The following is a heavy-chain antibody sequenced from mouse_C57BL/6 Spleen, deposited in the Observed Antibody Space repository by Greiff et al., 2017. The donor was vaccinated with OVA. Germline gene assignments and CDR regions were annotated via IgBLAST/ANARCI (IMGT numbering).Heavy chain of an antibody. Sequence: VQLVESGAELVRPGTSVKMSCKASGYTFTNYWIGWAKQRPGHGLEWIGDIYPGGGYTNYNEKFKGKATLTADKSSSTAYMQFSSLTSEDSAIYYCARVPYGSSYFDYWGQGTTLTVSS. J-gene: IGHJ2*01. CDR2: IYPGGGYT. D-gene: IGHD1-1*01. V-gene: IGHV1-63*01. CDR1: GYTFTNYW. CDR3: ARVPYGSSYFDY.